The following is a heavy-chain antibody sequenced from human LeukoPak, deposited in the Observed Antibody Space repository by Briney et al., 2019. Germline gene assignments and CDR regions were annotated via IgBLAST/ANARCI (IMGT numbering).Heavy chain of an antibody. D-gene: IGHD6-19*01. CDR3: ARGGSSGPEGWFDP. CDR2: ISPYNGNT. V-gene: IGHV1-18*01. J-gene: IGHJ5*02. CDR1: GYTFTNYG. Sequence: ASVKVSCKASGYTFTNYGITWVRQAPGQGLEWMGWISPYNGNTKYAQKAQGRVTMTTDTSTSTAYMELRSLRSGDTAVYYCARGGSSGPEGWFDPWAQGTLVTVSS.